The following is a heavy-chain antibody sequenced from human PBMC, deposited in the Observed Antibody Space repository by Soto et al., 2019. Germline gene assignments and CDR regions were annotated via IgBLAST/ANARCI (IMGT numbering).Heavy chain of an antibody. D-gene: IGHD3-16*01. Sequence: GGSLRLSCAASGFTFSSYSMNWVRQAPGKGLEWVSYIGGSTTTIYYADSVKGRFTVSRDNAKNSLYLHMNGLRDEDTAVYYCARDITVMSLWGLGTLVTSPQ. CDR1: GFTFSSYS. J-gene: IGHJ4*02. V-gene: IGHV3-48*02. CDR2: IGGSTTTI. CDR3: ARDITVMSL.